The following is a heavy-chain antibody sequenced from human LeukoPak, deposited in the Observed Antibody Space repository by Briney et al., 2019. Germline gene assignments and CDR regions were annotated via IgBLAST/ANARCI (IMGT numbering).Heavy chain of an antibody. CDR3: ARDLLAGYVDYGDFDAFDI. CDR2: IWHDGSHK. Sequence: GGSLRLSCAASGFTFSTYGMHWVRQAPGKGLEWVTVIWHDGSHKDYADSVKGRFTISRDNAKNSLYLQMNSLRAEDTAVYYCARDLLAGYVDYGDFDAFDIWGQGTMVTVSS. D-gene: IGHD4-17*01. V-gene: IGHV3-33*01. CDR1: GFTFSTYG. J-gene: IGHJ3*02.